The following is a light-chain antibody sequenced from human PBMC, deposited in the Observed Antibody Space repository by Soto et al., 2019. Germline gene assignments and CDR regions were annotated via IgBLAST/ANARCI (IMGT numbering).Light chain of an antibody. Sequence: EIVLTQSPGTLSLSRGERATLSCRASQSVSSSYLAWYQQKSGQAPRLLIFGASRRPTGIPDRFSGSGSGTDFTLTISRLEPEDSAVYYCQQYGSFPQTFGQGTKVDIK. CDR3: QQYGSFPQT. J-gene: IGKJ2*01. V-gene: IGKV3-20*01. CDR2: GAS. CDR1: QSVSSSY.